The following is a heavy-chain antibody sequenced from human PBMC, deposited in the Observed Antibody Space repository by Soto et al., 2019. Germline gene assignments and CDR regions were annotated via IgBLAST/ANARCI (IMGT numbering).Heavy chain of an antibody. CDR1: GFPFSSYA. CDR2: ISGSGGIT. V-gene: IGHV3-23*01. J-gene: IGHJ5*02. Sequence: GGSLRLSCAASGFPFSSYAMTWVRQTPGKGLEWVSGISGSGGITYYADSVKGRFTISRDNAKNSLYLQMNSLGVEDTAVYYCARGPYRNTYNWFDSWGQGTLVTVSS. D-gene: IGHD5-12*01. CDR3: ARGPYRNTYNWFDS.